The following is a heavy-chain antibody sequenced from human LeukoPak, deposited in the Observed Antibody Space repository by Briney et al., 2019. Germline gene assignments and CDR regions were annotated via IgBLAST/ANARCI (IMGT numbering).Heavy chain of an antibody. J-gene: IGHJ4*02. Sequence: ASVKVSCKASGYTFTSYYMHWVRQAPGQGPEWMGLINPGDAGTSYAQQFQGRVTMTRDTSTSTVYMELSSLRSEDTAVFYCARALNSGFYYFDYWGQGTLVTVSS. D-gene: IGHD6-19*01. CDR1: GYTFTSYY. CDR3: ARALNSGFYYFDY. CDR2: INPGDAGT. V-gene: IGHV1-46*01.